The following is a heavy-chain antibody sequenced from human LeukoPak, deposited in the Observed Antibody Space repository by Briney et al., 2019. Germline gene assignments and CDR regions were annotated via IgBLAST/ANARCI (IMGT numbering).Heavy chain of an antibody. CDR1: GDSISGPY. J-gene: IGHJ4*02. CDR3: GRNLGSGSDH. D-gene: IGHD3-10*01. Sequence: SETLSLTCNVSGDSISGPYWNWIRQSPGRGLEWLGYTHYTGETNYNPSLKSRLTMSVDTSNNQVYLRLSSVTAADTAVYYCGRNLGSGSDHWGQGTLVTVSS. V-gene: IGHV4-59*11. CDR2: THYTGET.